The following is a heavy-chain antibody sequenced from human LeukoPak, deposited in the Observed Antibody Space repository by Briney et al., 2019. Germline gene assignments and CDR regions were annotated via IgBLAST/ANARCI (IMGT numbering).Heavy chain of an antibody. V-gene: IGHV4-61*02. Sequence: SETPSLTCTVSGGSISSGSYYWSWIRQPAGKGLEWIGRIYTSGSTNYNPSLKSRVTISVDTSKNQFSLKLSSVTAADTAVYYCARDHGYSGYDYVYWGQGTLVTVSS. J-gene: IGHJ4*02. CDR1: GGSISSGSYY. CDR2: IYTSGST. CDR3: ARDHGYSGYDYVY. D-gene: IGHD5-12*01.